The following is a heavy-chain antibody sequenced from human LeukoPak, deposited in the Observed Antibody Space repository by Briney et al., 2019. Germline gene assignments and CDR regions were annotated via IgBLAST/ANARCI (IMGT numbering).Heavy chain of an antibody. J-gene: IGHJ6*03. D-gene: IGHD4-17*01. CDR1: GGTFSSYA. CDR2: IIPIFGTA. Sequence: ASVKVSCKASGGTFSSYAISWVRQAPGQGLEWMGGIIPIFGTANYAQKFQGRVTITADESTSTAYMELSSLRSEDTAVYYCARDRPEADDYGGYRYYYYMDVWGKGTTVTISS. CDR3: ARDRPEADDYGGYRYYYYMDV. V-gene: IGHV1-69*13.